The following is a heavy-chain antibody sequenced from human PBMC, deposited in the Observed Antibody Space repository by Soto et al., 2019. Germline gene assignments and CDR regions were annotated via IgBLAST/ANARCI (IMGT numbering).Heavy chain of an antibody. V-gene: IGHV3-23*01. CDR3: AKVPVYLLLWAGAFDI. Sequence: EVQLLESGGGLVQPGGSLRLSCAASGFTFSSYAMSWVRQAPGKGLEWVSAISGSGGSTYYADSVKGRFTISRDNSKNTMYLQTNSLRDEDAAVYYCAKVPVYLLLWAGAFDIWGQGTMVTVSS. D-gene: IGHD2-2*01. J-gene: IGHJ3*02. CDR2: ISGSGGST. CDR1: GFTFSSYA.